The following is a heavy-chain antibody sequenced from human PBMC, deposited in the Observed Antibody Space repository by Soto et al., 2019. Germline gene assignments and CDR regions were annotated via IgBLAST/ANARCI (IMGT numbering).Heavy chain of an antibody. Sequence: EVQLLESGGGLVQPGESLRLSCAASGFTFSYYWMHWVRQAPGMGLVWVSRIHSDGNSTTYADSVKGRFTISRDNVRNTLYLQLTSLRAEDTVVYYCARGDRVAFDLWGQGTVLTVSS. CDR1: GFTFSYYW. CDR2: IHSDGNST. J-gene: IGHJ3*01. CDR3: ARGDRVAFDL. V-gene: IGHV3-74*01.